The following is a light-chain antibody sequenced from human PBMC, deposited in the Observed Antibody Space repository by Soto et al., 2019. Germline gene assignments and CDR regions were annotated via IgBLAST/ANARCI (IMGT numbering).Light chain of an antibody. CDR2: AAS. CDR3: QQSYSTPWT. J-gene: IGKJ1*01. CDR1: QSISSY. V-gene: IGKV1-39*01. Sequence: DIQMTQSPSSLSASVGDRVTITCRASQSISSYLNWYQQKAGIAPKVLIYAASSLQSGVPSRFSGSGSGTDFTLTISSLKPEDFATYYCQQSYSTPWTFGQGTKVEIK.